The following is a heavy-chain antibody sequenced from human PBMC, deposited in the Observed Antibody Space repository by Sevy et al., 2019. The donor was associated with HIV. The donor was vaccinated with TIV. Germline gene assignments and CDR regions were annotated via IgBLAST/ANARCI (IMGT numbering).Heavy chain of an antibody. Sequence: SETLSLTCAVSGYSISSGYYWGWIRQPPRKGLEWIGSIYHSGSTYYNPSLKSRVTISVDTSKNQFSLKLSSVTAADTAVYYCAREGYSNYEDWFDPWGQGTLVTVSS. CDR3: AREGYSNYEDWFDP. D-gene: IGHD4-4*01. J-gene: IGHJ5*02. CDR2: IYHSGST. V-gene: IGHV4-38-2*02. CDR1: GYSISSGYY.